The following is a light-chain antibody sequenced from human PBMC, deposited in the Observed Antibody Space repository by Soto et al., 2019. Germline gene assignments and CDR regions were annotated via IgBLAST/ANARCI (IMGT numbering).Light chain of an antibody. J-gene: IGKJ3*01. CDR1: QGISSY. CDR3: QQFNSYPRT. V-gene: IGKV1-9*01. Sequence: IQLTQSPSSLSASVGDKVTITCRASQGISSYLTWYQQKPGKAPKLLIYAASTLQSGVPSRFSGSGSGTDFTLTIRSLQPEDFATYYCQQFNSYPRTFGPGTKVDIK. CDR2: AAS.